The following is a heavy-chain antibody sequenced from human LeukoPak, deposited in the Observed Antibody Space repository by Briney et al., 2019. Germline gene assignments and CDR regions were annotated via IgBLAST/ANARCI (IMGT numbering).Heavy chain of an antibody. CDR3: AKGSAAVRPYYFDY. CDR1: GFTFNSYV. Sequence: GGSLRLSCAASGFTFNSYVMSWVRQAPGKGLEWVSAINTSGADTYLADSVQGRFTISRDNSKNTLYLQMNSLRVEDTAVYYCAKGSAAVRPYYFDYWGQGTLVTVSS. J-gene: IGHJ4*02. D-gene: IGHD6-13*01. V-gene: IGHV3-23*01. CDR2: INTSGADT.